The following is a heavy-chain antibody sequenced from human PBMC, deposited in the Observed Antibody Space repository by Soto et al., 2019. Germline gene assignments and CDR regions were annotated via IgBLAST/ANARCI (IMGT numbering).Heavy chain of an antibody. Sequence: QVQLQESGPGLVKPSETLSLTCTVSGGSISSYYWSWIRQPPGKGLEWIGYIYYSGSTNYNPSLKSRVTISVDTSKNQFSLKLSSVTAADTAVYYCARHNGIAAAGTPGGGFDYWGQGTLVTVSS. D-gene: IGHD6-13*01. V-gene: IGHV4-59*08. CDR2: IYYSGST. CDR3: ARHNGIAAAGTPGGGFDY. CDR1: GGSISSYY. J-gene: IGHJ4*02.